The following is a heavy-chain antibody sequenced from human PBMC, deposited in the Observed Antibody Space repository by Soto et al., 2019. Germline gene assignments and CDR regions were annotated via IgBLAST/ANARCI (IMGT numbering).Heavy chain of an antibody. Sequence: VQLVQSGAEEKKPGVSVKVSCKASGYTFTSYAMHWVRQAPGQRLEWMGWINAGNGNTKYSQKFQGRVTITRDTSASTAYMELSSLRSEDTAVYYCARSIVVVTALDYWGQGTLVTVSS. V-gene: IGHV1-3*05. CDR1: GYTFTSYA. D-gene: IGHD2-21*02. CDR2: INAGNGNT. J-gene: IGHJ4*02. CDR3: ARSIVVVTALDY.